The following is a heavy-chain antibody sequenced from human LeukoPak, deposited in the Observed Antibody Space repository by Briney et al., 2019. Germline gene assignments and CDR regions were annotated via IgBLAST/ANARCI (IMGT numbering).Heavy chain of an antibody. CDR1: GGSITSYY. V-gene: IGHV4-59*12. CDR3: ARGLGHYGSGSYYTP. Sequence: PSETLSLTCTVSGGSITSYYWSWIRQPPGKGLEWIGHVFHSGSTNYNPSLKSQVTISVDTSKNQFSLKLSSVTAADTAVYYCARGLGHYGSGSYYTPWGQGTLVTVSS. CDR2: VFHSGST. D-gene: IGHD3-10*01. J-gene: IGHJ5*02.